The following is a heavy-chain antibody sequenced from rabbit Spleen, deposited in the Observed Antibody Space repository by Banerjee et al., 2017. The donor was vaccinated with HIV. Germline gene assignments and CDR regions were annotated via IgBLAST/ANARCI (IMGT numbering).Heavy chain of an antibody. CDR2: IDGGTSGGT. D-gene: IGHD7-1*01. J-gene: IGHJ4*01. V-gene: IGHV1S40*01. CDR1: GFDFSSYY. Sequence: QSLEESGGGLVQPGASLTLTCTASGFDFSSYYMCWVRQAPGKGLEWIAWIDGGTSGGTAYASWAKGRFTISKTSSTTVTLQMTSLTAADTATYFCARFYAGYGDFGYAAMWGPGTLVTVS. CDR3: ARFYAGYGDFGYAAM.